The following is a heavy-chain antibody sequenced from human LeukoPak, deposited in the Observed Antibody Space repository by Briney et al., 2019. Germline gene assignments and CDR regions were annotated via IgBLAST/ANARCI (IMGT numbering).Heavy chain of an antibody. CDR2: IYYSGNT. CDR1: GVPISSSNSY. V-gene: IGHV4-39*01. J-gene: IGHJ4*02. Sequence: SETLSLTCTVSGVPISSSNSYWGWIRQPPGTGLEWIGSIYYSGNTYYNASLKSQVSISIDTSKNQFSLRLTSVTAADTAVYYCARQTGSGLFILPGGQGTLVTVSS. D-gene: IGHD3/OR15-3a*01. CDR3: ARQTGSGLFILP.